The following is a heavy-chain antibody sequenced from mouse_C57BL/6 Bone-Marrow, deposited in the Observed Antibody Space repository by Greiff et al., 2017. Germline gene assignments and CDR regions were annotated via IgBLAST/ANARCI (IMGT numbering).Heavy chain of an antibody. CDR2: IDPSDSYT. CDR1: GYTFTSYW. Sequence: QLQQPGAELVRPGTSVKLSCKASGYTFTSYWMHWVKQRPGQGLEWIGVIDPSDSYTNYNQKFKGKATLTVDTSSSTAYMQLSSLTSEDSAVYYCARLDYFDYWGQGTTLTVSS. J-gene: IGHJ2*01. V-gene: IGHV1-59*01. CDR3: ARLDYFDY.